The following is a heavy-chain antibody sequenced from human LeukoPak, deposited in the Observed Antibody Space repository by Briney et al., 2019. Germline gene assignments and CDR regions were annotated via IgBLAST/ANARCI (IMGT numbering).Heavy chain of an antibody. CDR1: GDSVSSNSAA. D-gene: IGHD2-2*01. J-gene: IGHJ5*02. CDR2: TYYRSKWYN. V-gene: IGHV6-1*01. CDR3: ARGVTSSYDVDP. Sequence: SQTLSLTCAISGDSVSSNSAAWNWIRQSPSRGLEWLGRTYYRSKWYNDYAVSVKSRITINPDTSKNQFSLQMNSVTSEDTAVYYCARGVTSSYDVDPWGQGTLVTVSS.